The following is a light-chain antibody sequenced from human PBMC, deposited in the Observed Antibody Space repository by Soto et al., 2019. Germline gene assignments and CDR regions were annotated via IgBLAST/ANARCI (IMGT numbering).Light chain of an antibody. Sequence: DIVMTQSPDSLAVSLGERATINCKTSQSVLYSSNNYTYLAWYQQKPGQAPRLLIYEALNRATGIPARFSGSGSGTDFTLTISRLEPEDVAVYYCHQYGSSPPWTFGQGTKVDIK. J-gene: IGKJ1*01. CDR3: HQYGSSPPWT. V-gene: IGKV4-1*01. CDR1: QSVLYSSNNYTY. CDR2: EAL.